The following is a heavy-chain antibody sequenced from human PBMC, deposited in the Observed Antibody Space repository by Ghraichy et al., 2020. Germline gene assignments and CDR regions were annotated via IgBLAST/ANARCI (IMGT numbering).Heavy chain of an antibody. CDR3: VSATPPSDH. J-gene: IGHJ4*02. CDR1: GFSLNTHW. D-gene: IGHD6-25*01. V-gene: IGHV3-74*01. Sequence: GGSLRLSCEASGFSLNTHWMHWVRQAPGKGPMWVSRVNTDGSNTAYADSVRGRFTISRDKARNTMWLQMNSLRVDDTAVYYCVSATPPSDHWGQGTLVTVSS. CDR2: VNTDGSNT.